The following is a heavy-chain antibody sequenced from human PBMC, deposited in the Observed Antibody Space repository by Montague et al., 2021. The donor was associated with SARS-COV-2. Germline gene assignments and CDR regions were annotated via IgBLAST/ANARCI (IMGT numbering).Heavy chain of an antibody. V-gene: IGHV3-23*01. J-gene: IGHJ4*02. CDR1: GYSFINYA. D-gene: IGHD3-10*01. Sequence: SLRLSCAASGYSFINYAMGWVRQAPGKGLEWDSVISGSGGNTYFADSVRGRFTISRDNSKNALYLQMNSLRDEDTAVYYCVRKNYYGSGSVSTFDYWGQGTLVTVSS. CDR2: ISGSGGNT. CDR3: VRKNYYGSGSVSTFDY.